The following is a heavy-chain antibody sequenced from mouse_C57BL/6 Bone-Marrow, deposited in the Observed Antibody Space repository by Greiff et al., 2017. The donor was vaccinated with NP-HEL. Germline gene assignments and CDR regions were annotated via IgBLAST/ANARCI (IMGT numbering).Heavy chain of an antibody. J-gene: IGHJ4*01. CDR1: GYTFTDYY. Sequence: EVQVVESGPVLVKPGASVKMSCKASGYTFTDYYMNWVKQSHGKSLEWIGVINPYNGGTSYNQKFKGKATLTVDKSSSTAYMELNSLTSEDSAVYYCARFFSPYAMDYWGQGTSVTVSS. V-gene: IGHV1-19*01. CDR3: ARFFSPYAMDY. CDR2: INPYNGGT.